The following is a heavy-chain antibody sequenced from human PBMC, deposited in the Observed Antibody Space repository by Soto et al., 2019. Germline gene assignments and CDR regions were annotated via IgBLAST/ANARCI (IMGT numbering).Heavy chain of an antibody. D-gene: IGHD2-2*01. J-gene: IGHJ4*02. CDR3: AKGRGYCMSTSCYVGSDY. CDR2: ISGSGGST. V-gene: IGHV3-23*01. Sequence: EVQLLESGGGLVQPGGSLRLSCAASGFTFSSYAMSWVRQAPGKGLEWASVISGSGGSTYYADSVKGRFTISRDNSKNTLYLQMNSLRAEDTAVYYCAKGRGYCMSTSCYVGSDYWGQGTLVTVSS. CDR1: GFTFSSYA.